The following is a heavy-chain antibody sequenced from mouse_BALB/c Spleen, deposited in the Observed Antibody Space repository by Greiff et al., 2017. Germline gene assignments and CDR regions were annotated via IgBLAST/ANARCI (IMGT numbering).Heavy chain of an antibody. D-gene: IGHD1-2*01. CDR2: IYPGNSDT. CDR1: GYTFTSYW. CDR3: TRLTTATFYFDY. J-gene: IGHJ2*01. V-gene: IGHV1-5*01. Sequence: VQLKQSGTVLARPGASVKMSCKASGYTFTSYWMHWVKQRPGQGLEWIGAIYPGNSDTSYNQKFKGKAKLTAVTSTSTAYMELSSLTNEDSAVYYCTRLTTATFYFDYWGQGTTLTVSS.